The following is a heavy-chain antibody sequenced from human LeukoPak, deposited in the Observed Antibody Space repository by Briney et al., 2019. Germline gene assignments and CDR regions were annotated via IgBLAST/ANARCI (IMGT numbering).Heavy chain of an antibody. CDR1: GYTFIGYY. CDR3: ARGDIVVVPIRYYYMDV. V-gene: IGHV1-2*02. Sequence: GASVKVSCKPSGYTFIGYYIHWVRQAPGQGLEWMGWINPNSGGTNYAQKFQGRVTMTRDTSISTAYMELSRLRSDDTAVYYCARGDIVVVPIRYYYMDVWGKGTTVTISS. CDR2: INPNSGGT. D-gene: IGHD2-2*01. J-gene: IGHJ6*03.